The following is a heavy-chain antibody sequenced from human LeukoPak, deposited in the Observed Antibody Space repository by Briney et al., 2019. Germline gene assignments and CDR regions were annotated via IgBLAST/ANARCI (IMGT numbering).Heavy chain of an antibody. V-gene: IGHV1-2*02. CDR2: INPNSGGT. CDR1: GYTFTGYY. CDR3: ARDPQIVVVHLEQLNWFDP. Sequence: GASVKVSCKASGYTFTGYYMHWVRQAPGQGLEWMGWINPNSGGTNYAQKFQGRVTMTRDTSISTAYMELSRLRSDDTAVYYYARDPQIVVVHLEQLNWFDPWGQGTLVTVSS. J-gene: IGHJ5*02. D-gene: IGHD2-2*01.